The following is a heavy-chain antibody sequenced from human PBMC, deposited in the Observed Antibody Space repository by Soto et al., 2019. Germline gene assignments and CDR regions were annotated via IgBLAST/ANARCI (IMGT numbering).Heavy chain of an antibody. Sequence: GGSLRLSCAAPGFTLSSYWMSWVRQAPGKGLEWVANINQDGSVKYYVDSVKGRFTISRDYAQNSVHLQMNNLRAEDTAVYYCVRAVAAASSYWGQGTLVTVSS. CDR3: VRAVAAASSY. CDR2: INQDGSVK. J-gene: IGHJ4*02. V-gene: IGHV3-7*01. CDR1: GFTLSSYW. D-gene: IGHD2-2*01.